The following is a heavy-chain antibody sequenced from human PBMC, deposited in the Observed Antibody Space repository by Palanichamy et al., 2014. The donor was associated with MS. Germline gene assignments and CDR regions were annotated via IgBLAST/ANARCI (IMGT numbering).Heavy chain of an antibody. V-gene: IGHV3-33*01. Sequence: QVQLVESGGGRGPAWRSLRLSCAASGFTFSSYGMHWVRQAPGKGLEWVAVIWYDGSNKYYADSVKGRFTISRDNSKNTLYLQMNSLRAEDTAVYYCARDFVGSLGSIAARSYYYGMDVRGQGTTVTVSS. CDR2: IWYDGSNK. J-gene: IGHJ6*02. CDR3: ARDFVGSLGSIAARSYYYGMDV. D-gene: IGHD6-6*01. CDR1: GFTFSSYG.